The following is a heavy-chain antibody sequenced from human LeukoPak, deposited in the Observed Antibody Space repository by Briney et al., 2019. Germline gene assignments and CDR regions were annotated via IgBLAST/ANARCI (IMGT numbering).Heavy chain of an antibody. CDR2: IDPSDSYT. D-gene: IGHD3-10*01. Sequence: GESLKISCQGSGYSFVNSWIGWVRQMPGKGLEWMGRIDPSDSYTNYSPSFQGHVTISADKSISTAYLQWSSLKASDTAMYYCARINYGSGSYFDYWGQGTLVTVSS. CDR1: GYSFVNSW. V-gene: IGHV5-10-1*01. J-gene: IGHJ4*02. CDR3: ARINYGSGSYFDY.